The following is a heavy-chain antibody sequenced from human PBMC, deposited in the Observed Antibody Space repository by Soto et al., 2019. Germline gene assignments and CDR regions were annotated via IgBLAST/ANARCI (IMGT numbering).Heavy chain of an antibody. J-gene: IGHJ4*02. D-gene: IGHD6-13*01. Sequence: PSETLSLTCTVSGGSISSYYWSWIRQPPGKGLEWIGYIYYSGSTNYNPSLKSRVTISVDTSKNQVSLQLNSVTPEDTAVYYCARLIGTSWLDYWGQGILVTVSS. CDR1: GGSISSYY. CDR3: ARLIGTSWLDY. CDR2: IYYSGST. V-gene: IGHV4-59*12.